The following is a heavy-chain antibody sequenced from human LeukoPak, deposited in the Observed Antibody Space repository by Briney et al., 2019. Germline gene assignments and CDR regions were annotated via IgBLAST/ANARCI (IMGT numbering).Heavy chain of an antibody. J-gene: IGHJ3*02. CDR2: IYPGDSDT. Sequence: GESLKISCKGSGYNFTIYWIGWVRQMPGKGLEWMGIIYPGDSDTRYSPSFQGQVTISADKSISTAYLQWSSLKASDTAMYYCARYYDYVGGTRNAFDIWGQGTMVTVSS. D-gene: IGHD3-16*01. CDR1: GYNFTIYW. V-gene: IGHV5-51*01. CDR3: ARYYDYVGGTRNAFDI.